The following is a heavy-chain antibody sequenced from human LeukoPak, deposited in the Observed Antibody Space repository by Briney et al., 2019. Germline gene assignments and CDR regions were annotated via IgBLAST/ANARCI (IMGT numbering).Heavy chain of an antibody. J-gene: IGHJ4*02. CDR3: ARVASGYCSSTSCYDY. CDR2: ISAYNGNT. CDR1: GYTFTSYG. V-gene: IGHV1-18*01. Sequence: GASVKVSCKASGYTFTSYGISWVRQAPGQGLEWMGWISAYNGNTNYAQKLQGRVTMTTDTSTSTAYMELRSLRSDDTAVYYCARVASGYCSSTSCYDYWGQGTLVTVSS. D-gene: IGHD2-2*01.